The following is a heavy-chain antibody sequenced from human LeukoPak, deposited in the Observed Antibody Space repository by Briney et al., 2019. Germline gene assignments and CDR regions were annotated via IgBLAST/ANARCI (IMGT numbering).Heavy chain of an antibody. V-gene: IGHV4-59*08. CDR3: ARHGPADSRSYPLDY. CDR2: IYNSVTT. CDR1: GGSISSYY. D-gene: IGHD3-10*01. Sequence: SETLSLTCTVSGGSISSYYWSWIRQPPGKRLEWIAYIYNSVTTNYNPSLKSRLTISVDTSENQISLKLSSVTAADTAVYYCARHGPADSRSYPLDYWGQGTLVTVSS. J-gene: IGHJ4*02.